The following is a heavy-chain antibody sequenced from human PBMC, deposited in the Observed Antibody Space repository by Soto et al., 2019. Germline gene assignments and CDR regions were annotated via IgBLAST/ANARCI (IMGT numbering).Heavy chain of an antibody. CDR1: GFTFSSYS. Sequence: PGGSLRLSCAASGFTFSSYSMNWVRQAPGKGLEWVSSISSSSSYIYYADSVKGRFTISRDNAKNSLYLQMNSLRAEDTAVYYCARDQVLDIVVVPAAPLYYYYGMDVWGQGTTVTVSS. CDR3: ARDQVLDIVVVPAAPLYYYYGMDV. D-gene: IGHD2-2*03. CDR2: ISSSSSYI. V-gene: IGHV3-21*01. J-gene: IGHJ6*02.